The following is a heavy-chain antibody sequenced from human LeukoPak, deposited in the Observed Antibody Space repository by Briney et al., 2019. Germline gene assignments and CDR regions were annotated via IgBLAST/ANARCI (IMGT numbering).Heavy chain of an antibody. CDR1: GFTVSTNQ. V-gene: IGHV3-53*01. CDR3: ARGYGSNSHPGY. CDR2: IYSNGGT. Sequence: GGSLRLSCAASGFTVSTNQMSWVRQAPGKGLEWVSLIYSNGGTHYVDSVKGRFTISRDNSKNTLYLQMDSLRAEDTAVYYCARGYGSNSHPGYWGQGTPVTVSS. D-gene: IGHD4-23*01. J-gene: IGHJ4*02.